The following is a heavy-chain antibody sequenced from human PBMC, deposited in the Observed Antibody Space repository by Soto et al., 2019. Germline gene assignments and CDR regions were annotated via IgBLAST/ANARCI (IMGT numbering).Heavy chain of an antibody. CDR1: GFTFNEYY. D-gene: IGHD1-1*01. Sequence: GGSLRLSCAASGFTFNEYYMSWIRQAPGKGLEWISYSSNSGTFARYADSVKGRFSISRDSAKNSLYLQINSLRGDDTAIYYCARSGDNYNLLDYWGQGTPVTVSS. V-gene: IGHV3-11*06. CDR2: SSNSGTFA. CDR3: ARSGDNYNLLDY. J-gene: IGHJ4*02.